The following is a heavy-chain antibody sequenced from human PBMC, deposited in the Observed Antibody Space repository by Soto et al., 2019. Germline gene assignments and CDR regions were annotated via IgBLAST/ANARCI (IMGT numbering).Heavy chain of an antibody. CDR2: IYYSGST. V-gene: IGHV4-31*03. CDR3: ARADTFLRWYRGYSYGPNYFDY. J-gene: IGHJ4*02. D-gene: IGHD5-18*01. CDR1: GGSISSGGYY. Sequence: PSETLSLTCTVSGGSISSGGYYWSWIRQHPGKGLEWIGYIYYSGSTYYNPSLKSRVTISVDTSKNQFSLKLSSVTAADTAVYYCARADTFLRWYRGYSYGPNYFDYWGQGTLVTVSS.